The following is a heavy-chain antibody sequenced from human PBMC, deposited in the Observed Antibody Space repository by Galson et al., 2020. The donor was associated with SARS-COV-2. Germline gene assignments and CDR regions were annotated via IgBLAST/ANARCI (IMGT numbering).Heavy chain of an antibody. CDR3: ALHSSGWEYYFDY. CDR2: ISGDGGST. J-gene: IGHJ4*02. CDR1: GFTFDDYA. Sequence: TGGSLRLSCAASGFTFDDYAMHWVRQAPGKGLEWVSLISGDGGSTYYADSVKGRFTISRDNSKNSLYLQMNSLRTEDTALYYCALHSSGWEYYFDYWGQGTLVTVSS. V-gene: IGHV3-43*02. D-gene: IGHD6-19*01.